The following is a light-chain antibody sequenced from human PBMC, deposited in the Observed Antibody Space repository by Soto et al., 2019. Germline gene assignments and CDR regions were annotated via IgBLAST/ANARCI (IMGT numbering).Light chain of an antibody. CDR1: SSDVGSYDL. V-gene: IGLV2-23*02. J-gene: IGLJ2*01. CDR2: EVT. CDR3: CSYVGSSTYVV. Sequence: QSALTQPASVSGSPGQSITISCTGTSSDVGSYDLVSWYQQHPGKAPKLMIYEVTKRPSGVSNRFSGSKSGNTAFLTISGLQAEDEADYYCCSYVGSSTYVVFGGGTKVTVL.